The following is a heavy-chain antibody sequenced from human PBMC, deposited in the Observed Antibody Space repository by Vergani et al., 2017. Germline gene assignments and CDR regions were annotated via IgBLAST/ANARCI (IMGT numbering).Heavy chain of an antibody. CDR2: IYWNDDK. J-gene: IGHJ4*02. V-gene: IGHV2-5*01. CDR3: AXRDIFDDNYEYFDY. D-gene: IGHD4-11*01. Sequence: QITLKESGPTLVKPTQTLTLTCTVSGFSVSSSGVGVAWIRQPPGKALECLAIIYWNDDKRYSPSLMGRLTIAKDTSRNQVVLTMTNMDPVDTATYYCAXRDIFDDNYEYFDYWGPGTLVTVSS. CDR1: GFSVSSSGVG.